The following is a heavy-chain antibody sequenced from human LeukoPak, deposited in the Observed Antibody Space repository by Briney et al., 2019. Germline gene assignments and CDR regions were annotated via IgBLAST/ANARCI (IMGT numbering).Heavy chain of an antibody. J-gene: IGHJ4*02. V-gene: IGHV3-21*01. CDR3: ARDDRCSYGYSQSGHFDY. CDR2: ISSTSNYI. D-gene: IGHD5-18*01. CDR1: GFTFSSYS. Sequence: PGGSLRLSCAASGFTFSSYSMNWVRQAPGKGLEWVSSISSTSNYIYYADSVNARIPIIRDNAKTSMYPQMNSLSAEDPAVYYCARDDRCSYGYSQSGHFDYWGQGILVTVSS.